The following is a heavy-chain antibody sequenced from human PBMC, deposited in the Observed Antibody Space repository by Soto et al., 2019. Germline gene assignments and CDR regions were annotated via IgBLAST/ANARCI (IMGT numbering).Heavy chain of an antibody. CDR3: ARDLLGVWFGELPV. CDR2: ISAYNGNT. V-gene: IGHV1-18*01. CDR1: GYTFTSYG. D-gene: IGHD3-10*01. Sequence: ASVKVSCKASGYTFTSYGISWVRQAPGQGLEWMGWISAYNGNTNYAQKLQGRVTMTTDTSTSTAYMELRSLRSDDTAVYYCARDLLGVWFGELPVWGQGTLVTVSS. J-gene: IGHJ4*02.